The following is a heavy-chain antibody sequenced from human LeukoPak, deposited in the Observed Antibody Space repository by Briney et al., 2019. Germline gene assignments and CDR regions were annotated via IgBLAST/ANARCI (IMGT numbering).Heavy chain of an antibody. V-gene: IGHV1-46*01. CDR3: ARGGLVVVTATSPFDP. CDR2: INPSGGST. CDR1: GYTFTSYY. J-gene: IGHJ5*02. Sequence: GASVKVSCKASGYTFTSYYMHWVRQAPGQGLEWMGIINPSGGSTSYAQKFQGRVTMTRDTSTSTVYMELSSLRSEDTAVYYCARGGLVVVTATSPFDPWGQGTLVTVSS. D-gene: IGHD2-21*02.